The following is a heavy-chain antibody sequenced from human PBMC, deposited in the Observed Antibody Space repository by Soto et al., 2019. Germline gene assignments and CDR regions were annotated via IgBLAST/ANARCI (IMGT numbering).Heavy chain of an antibody. J-gene: IGHJ4*02. CDR3: ARRGSGSYYDY. CDR1: GFTFSSYA. Sequence: EVQLLESGGGLVQPGGSLRLSCAASGFTFSSYAMRWVRQASGKGLEWVSAISGSGDSTYYADSVKGRFTTSRDNSKNTLYLQMNSLRAEDTAVYYCARRGSGSYYDYWGQGTLVTVSS. CDR2: ISGSGDST. V-gene: IGHV3-23*01. D-gene: IGHD1-26*01.